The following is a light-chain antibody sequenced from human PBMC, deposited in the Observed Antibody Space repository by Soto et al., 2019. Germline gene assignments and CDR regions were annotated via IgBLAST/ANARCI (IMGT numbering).Light chain of an antibody. CDR2: AAS. CDR3: QQSYSTLWT. J-gene: IGKJ1*01. CDR1: QIIYSH. Sequence: DIQMTQSPDSLSASVGDRFTISCRASQIIYSHLAWYHQKPGKAPRLLIYAASSLQSGVPSRFSGSGSGTDFTLTISSLQPEDFATYYCQQSYSTLWTFGQGTKVDIK. V-gene: IGKV1-39*01.